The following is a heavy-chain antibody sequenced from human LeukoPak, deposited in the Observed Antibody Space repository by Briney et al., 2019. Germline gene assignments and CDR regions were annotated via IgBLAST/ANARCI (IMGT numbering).Heavy chain of an antibody. D-gene: IGHD6-19*01. Sequence: GASVKVSCKASGYTFTSYYMHWVRQAPGQGLEWMGIINPSGGSTSYAQKFQGRVTMTRDTSTSTVYMELCSLRSEDTAVYYCARESGSGWFFDYWGQGTLVTVSS. CDR3: ARESGSGWFFDY. V-gene: IGHV1-46*01. J-gene: IGHJ4*02. CDR1: GYTFTSYY. CDR2: INPSGGST.